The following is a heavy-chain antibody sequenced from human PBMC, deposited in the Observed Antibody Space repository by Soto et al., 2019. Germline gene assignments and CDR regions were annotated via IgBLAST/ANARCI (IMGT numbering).Heavy chain of an antibody. CDR2: IYWNDDK. Sequence: QITLKESGPTLVKPTQTLTLTCTFSGFSLSTSGVGVGWIRQPPGKALEWLALIYWNDDKRYSPSLKSRLTITKDTSKNQVVLTMTNMDPVDTATYYCAHRQIIVATIIRGYYFDYWGQGTLVTVSS. CDR3: AHRQIIVATIIRGYYFDY. V-gene: IGHV2-5*01. J-gene: IGHJ4*02. CDR1: GFSLSTSGVG. D-gene: IGHD5-12*01.